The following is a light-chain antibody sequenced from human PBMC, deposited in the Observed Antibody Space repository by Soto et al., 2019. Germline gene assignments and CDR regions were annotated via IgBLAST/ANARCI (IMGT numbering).Light chain of an antibody. J-gene: IGKJ3*01. CDR3: LSADSFPRS. V-gene: IGKV1-12*01. Sequence: DIQMTQSPSSVSASVGDRVTITCRASQGISTWLAWYQHKPGKAPKLLIYAASRLQSGVPSRCSGSGSGTDFTLTISRLQHDDFASYYCLSADSFPRSFGHGTKVEIK. CDR2: AAS. CDR1: QGISTW.